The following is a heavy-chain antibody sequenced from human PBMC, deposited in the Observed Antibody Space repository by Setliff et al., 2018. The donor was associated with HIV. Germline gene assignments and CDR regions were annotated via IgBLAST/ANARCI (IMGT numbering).Heavy chain of an antibody. J-gene: IGHJ4*02. V-gene: IGHV4-38-2*02. CDR1: NYSISSGHY. D-gene: IGHD2-15*01. Sequence: SETLSLTCTIPNYSISSGHYWGWIRQSPGRGLEWIGNIYHVGRAFYSPSLESRVSISVDTSKNQFSLRLTSVTAADTAVYYCARLLGRTVVVINAGFDYWGQGTLVTVSS. CDR3: ARLLGRTVVVINAGFDY. CDR2: IYHVGRA.